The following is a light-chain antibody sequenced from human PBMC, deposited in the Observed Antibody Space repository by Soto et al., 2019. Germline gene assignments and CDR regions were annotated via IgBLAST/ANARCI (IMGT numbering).Light chain of an antibody. Sequence: QTVVTQEPSLTGSPGGTGTLTCASSTGDVTSGHYPYWLQQKPGQAPRTLIYDTSNKDSWTPARFSGSLLGGKAALTLSGAQPEDEAESFCLLSYSGARVFGGGTKLTVL. J-gene: IGLJ2*01. CDR3: LLSYSGARV. CDR1: TGDVTSGHY. V-gene: IGLV7-46*01. CDR2: DTS.